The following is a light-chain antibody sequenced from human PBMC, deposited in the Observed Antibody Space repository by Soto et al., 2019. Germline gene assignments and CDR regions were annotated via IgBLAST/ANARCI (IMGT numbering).Light chain of an antibody. J-gene: IGKJ5*01. CDR1: QSISSW. CDR3: QQYNSYPIT. CDR2: DAS. Sequence: DIQMTQSPSTLSASVGDRVTITCRASQSISSWLAWYQQKPGKAPKLLIYDASSFESGVPSRFSGSGSGTEFPLTISSLQPDDFATYYCQQYNSYPITFGQGTRLEIK. V-gene: IGKV1-5*01.